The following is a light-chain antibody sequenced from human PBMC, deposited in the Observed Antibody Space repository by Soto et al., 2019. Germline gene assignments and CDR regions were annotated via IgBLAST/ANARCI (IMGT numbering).Light chain of an antibody. CDR1: QDISNY. J-gene: IGKJ3*01. CDR2: DAS. V-gene: IGKV1-33*01. CDR3: T. Sequence: DIQMTQSPSSLSASVGDRVTITCQASQDISNYLNWYQQKPGKAPKLLIYDASNLETGVPSRFSGSGSGTDFTFTISSLQPEDIATYSFTFGPGTKVDIK.